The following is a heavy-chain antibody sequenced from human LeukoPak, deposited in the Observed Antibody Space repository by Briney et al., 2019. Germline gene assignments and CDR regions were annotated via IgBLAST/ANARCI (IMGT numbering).Heavy chain of an antibody. CDR1: GYSFTSYW. CDR3: ARHNGRLGYWFDP. D-gene: IGHD2-8*01. Sequence: GXXLKISCKGSGYSFTSYWIGWVRQLPGKGLEWMGIIYPGDSDTRYSPSLQGQVTISADKSITTAYLQWSSLKASDTAMYYCARHNGRLGYWFDPWGQGTLVTVSS. J-gene: IGHJ5*02. CDR2: IYPGDSDT. V-gene: IGHV5-51*01.